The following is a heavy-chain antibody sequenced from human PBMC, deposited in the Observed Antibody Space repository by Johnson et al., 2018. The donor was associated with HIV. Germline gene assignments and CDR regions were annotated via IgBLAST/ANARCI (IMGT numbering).Heavy chain of an antibody. J-gene: IGHJ3*02. D-gene: IGHD3-22*01. V-gene: IGHV3-30*02. CDR1: GFTFSSYG. CDR2: IRYDGSNK. Sequence: QVQLVESGGGVVQPGGSLRLSCAASGFTFSSYGMHWVRQAPGKGLEWVAFIRYDGSNKYYADSVKGRFTISRDNSKNTLYLQMNSLRAEDTALYYCAKYYYDSSGRYMTYAFDMWGQGTMVIVSS. CDR3: AKYYYDSSGRYMTYAFDM.